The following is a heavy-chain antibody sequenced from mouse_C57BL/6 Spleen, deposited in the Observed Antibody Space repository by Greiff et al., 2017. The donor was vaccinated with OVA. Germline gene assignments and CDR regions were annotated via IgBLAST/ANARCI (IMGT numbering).Heavy chain of an antibody. CDR2: INPSSGYT. D-gene: IGHD3-2*02. CDR3: ARSADSSGYVGY. J-gene: IGHJ2*01. V-gene: IGHV1-7*01. Sequence: QVQLKESGAELAKPGASVKLSCKASGYTFTSYWMHWVKQRPGQGLEWIGYINPSSGYTKYNQKFKDKATLTADKSSSTAYMQLSSLTYDDSAVYYCARSADSSGYVGYWGQGTTLTVSS. CDR1: GYTFTSYW.